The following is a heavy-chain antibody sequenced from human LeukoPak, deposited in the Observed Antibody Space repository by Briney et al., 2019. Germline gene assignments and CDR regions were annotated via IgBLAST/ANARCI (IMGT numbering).Heavy chain of an antibody. CDR1: GFTFSSYA. CDR3: ARDFMDTEDAFDI. Sequence: PGGSLRLSCAASGFTFSSYAMNWVRQAPGKGLEWVSSISSSSSYIYYADSVKGRFTISRDNAKNSLYLQMNSLRAEDTAVYYCARDFMDTEDAFDIWGQGTMVTVSS. D-gene: IGHD5-18*01. V-gene: IGHV3-21*01. J-gene: IGHJ3*02. CDR2: ISSSSSYI.